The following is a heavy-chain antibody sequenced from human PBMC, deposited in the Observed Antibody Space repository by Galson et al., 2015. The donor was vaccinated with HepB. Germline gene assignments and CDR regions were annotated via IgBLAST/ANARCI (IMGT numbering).Heavy chain of an antibody. CDR1: GFTFSRHM. CDR3: AKDDTGYWVSSYYYYGLDV. V-gene: IGHV3-23*01. CDR2: ISAGSTRT. D-gene: IGHD6-13*01. Sequence: SLRLSCAASGFTFSRHMMHWVRQAPGKGLEWVSFISAGSTRTHYADFVKGRFTVSRDNSKKIVFLQMDSMRVEDTAVYYCAKDDTGYWVSSYYYYGLDVWGQGTTVTVSS. J-gene: IGHJ6*02.